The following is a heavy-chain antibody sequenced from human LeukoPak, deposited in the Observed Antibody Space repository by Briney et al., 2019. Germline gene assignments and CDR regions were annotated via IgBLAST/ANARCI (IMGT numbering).Heavy chain of an antibody. D-gene: IGHD2-2*01. J-gene: IGHJ4*02. CDR3: AREIGYCSSTSCLFDY. V-gene: IGHV4-4*07. CDR1: GGSISSYY. CDR2: IYTSGST. Sequence: SETLSLTCTVSGGSISSYYWSWIRQPAGKGLEWIGRIYTSGSTNYNPSLKSRVTMSVDTSKNQFSLKLSSVTAADTAVYYCAREIGYCSSTSCLFDYWGQGTPVTVSS.